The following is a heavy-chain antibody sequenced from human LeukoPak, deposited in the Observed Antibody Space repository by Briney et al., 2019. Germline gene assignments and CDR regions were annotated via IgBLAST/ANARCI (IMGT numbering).Heavy chain of an antibody. J-gene: IGHJ4*02. CDR2: INPNSSGT. CDR3: ARELFSSHGFDY. D-gene: IGHD2-2*01. CDR1: GYTFTGYY. V-gene: IGHV1-2*02. Sequence: ASVKVSCKASGYTFTGYYMHWVRQAPGQGLEWMGWINPNSSGTNYAQKFQGRVTMTRDTSISTAYMELSRLRSDDAAVYYCARELFSSHGFDYWGQGTLVTVSS.